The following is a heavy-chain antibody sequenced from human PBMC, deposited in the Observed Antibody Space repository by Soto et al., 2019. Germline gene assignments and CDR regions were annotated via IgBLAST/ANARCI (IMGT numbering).Heavy chain of an antibody. J-gene: IGHJ3*02. Sequence: QVQLVQSGAEVKKPGASVKVSCKASGYTFTSYGISWVRQAPGQGLEWMGWISAYNGNTNYAQKLQGRVTMTTDTSTSTAYMELRSLRSDDTAVYYCARDHRYCIGGSCYGPVYDAFDIWGQGTMVTVSS. D-gene: IGHD2-15*01. V-gene: IGHV1-18*01. CDR3: ARDHRYCIGGSCYGPVYDAFDI. CDR1: GYTFTSYG. CDR2: ISAYNGNT.